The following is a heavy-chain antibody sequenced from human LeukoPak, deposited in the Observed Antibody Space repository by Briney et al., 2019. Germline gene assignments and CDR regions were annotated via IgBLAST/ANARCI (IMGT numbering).Heavy chain of an antibody. Sequence: GESLRISCKGSGYTFSSYWIGWVRQMPGKGLEWLGIIYPGDSDTRYSPSLQGQVTISVDTSIGTAYLQWSSLKASDTAIYYCARQNDFRLDYWGQGTLVTVSS. J-gene: IGHJ4*02. CDR1: GYTFSSYW. CDR2: IYPGDSDT. D-gene: IGHD3-3*01. CDR3: ARQNDFRLDY. V-gene: IGHV5-51*01.